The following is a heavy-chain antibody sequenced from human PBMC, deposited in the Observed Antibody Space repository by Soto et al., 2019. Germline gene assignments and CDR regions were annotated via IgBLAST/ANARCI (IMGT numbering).Heavy chain of an antibody. CDR2: IIPIFGTA. CDR1: GGTFSSYA. D-gene: IGHD1-1*01. V-gene: IGHV1-69*13. Sequence: ASVKVSCKASGGTFSSYAISWVRQAPGQGLEWMGGIIPIFGTANYAQKFQGRVTITADESTSTAYMELSSLRSEDTAVYYCARVGSRDGYNSNLYYYYYGMDVWGQGTTVTVSS. J-gene: IGHJ6*02. CDR3: ARVGSRDGYNSNLYYYYYGMDV.